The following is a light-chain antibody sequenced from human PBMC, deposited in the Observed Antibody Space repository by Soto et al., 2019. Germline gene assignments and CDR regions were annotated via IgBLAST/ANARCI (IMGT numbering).Light chain of an antibody. CDR3: QQYENFPLT. CDR2: DAS. J-gene: IGKJ4*01. CDR1: QHISEY. V-gene: IGKV1-33*01. Sequence: DIQMTQSPSSLSASVGDRVTITCQASQHISEYLNWYQYQTGKAPKLLITDASKLKTGGPSRFSGSGSGTEYSFTINSLQPEDIATYYCQQYENFPLTFGGGTKVDIK.